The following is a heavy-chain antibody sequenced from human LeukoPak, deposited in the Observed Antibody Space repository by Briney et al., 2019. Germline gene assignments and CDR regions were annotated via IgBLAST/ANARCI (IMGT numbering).Heavy chain of an antibody. CDR2: FYTSEST. V-gene: IGHV4-4*07. CDR1: GGSISSYY. Sequence: PSETLSLTCTASGGSISSYYWNWIRQPAGKGLEWIGRFYTSESTKYNPSLQSRVTMSVDTSKNQFFLKLSSVTAADTAVYYCARGIVWSGFFGFMDVWGQGTTVTVSS. CDR3: ARGIVWSGFFGFMDV. D-gene: IGHD3-3*01. J-gene: IGHJ6*02.